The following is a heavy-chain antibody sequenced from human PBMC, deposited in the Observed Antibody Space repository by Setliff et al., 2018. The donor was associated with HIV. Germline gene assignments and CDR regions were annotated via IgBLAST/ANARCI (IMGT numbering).Heavy chain of an antibody. Sequence: SETLSLTCAVYGGCFSGYYWSWIRQPPGKGLEWIGEINHSGSTNYNPSLKSRVTISVDTSKNQFSLKLSSVTAADTAVYYCARDRYTWNYGKNYMDVWGKGTTVTVSS. CDR2: INHSGST. J-gene: IGHJ6*03. CDR1: GGCFSGYY. V-gene: IGHV4-34*01. D-gene: IGHD1-7*01. CDR3: ARDRYTWNYGKNYMDV.